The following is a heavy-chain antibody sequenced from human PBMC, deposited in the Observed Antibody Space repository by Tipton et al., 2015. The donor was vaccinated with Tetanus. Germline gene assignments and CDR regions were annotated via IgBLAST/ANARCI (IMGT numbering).Heavy chain of an antibody. Sequence: SLRLSCEASGFTFNEYSMHWVRQRPGKALEWVSVITWDDNTFYAASIQGRFTISRDNNKDSLYLQMNDLTAEDTALYFCTKDKELNYYYYGMDVRGQGTAVTVSS. V-gene: IGHV3-43*01. D-gene: IGHD1-26*01. J-gene: IGHJ6*02. CDR1: GFTFNEYS. CDR3: TKDKELNYYYYGMDV. CDR2: ITWDDNT.